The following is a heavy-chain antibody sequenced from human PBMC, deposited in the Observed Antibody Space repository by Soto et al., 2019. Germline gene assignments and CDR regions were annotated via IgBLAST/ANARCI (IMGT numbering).Heavy chain of an antibody. J-gene: IGHJ2*01. Sequence: DVQLLESGGGLVQPGGSLRLSCAASGFTFRSYAMSWVRQAPGTGLEWVSGISGSGIRTHYADSVKGRFTVSRDNSKSTIYLQMNSLRAEDTAVYNCAKEPVGPDWYFDLWGRGTLVTVSS. CDR3: AKEPVGPDWYFDL. CDR1: GFTFRSYA. CDR2: ISGSGIRT. V-gene: IGHV3-23*01.